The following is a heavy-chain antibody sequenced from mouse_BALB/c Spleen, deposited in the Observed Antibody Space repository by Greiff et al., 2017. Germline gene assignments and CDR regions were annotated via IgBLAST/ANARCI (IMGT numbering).Heavy chain of an antibody. Sequence: EVKLVESGPGLVKPSQSLSLTCSVTGYSITSGYYWNWIRQFPGNKLEWMGYISYDGSNNYNPSLKNRISITRDTSKNQFFLKLNSVTTEDTATYYCAREGAYGGYAMDYWGQGTSVTVSS. CDR1: GYSITSGYY. CDR3: AREGAYGGYAMDY. CDR2: ISYDGSN. D-gene: IGHD1-1*02. V-gene: IGHV3-6*02. J-gene: IGHJ4*01.